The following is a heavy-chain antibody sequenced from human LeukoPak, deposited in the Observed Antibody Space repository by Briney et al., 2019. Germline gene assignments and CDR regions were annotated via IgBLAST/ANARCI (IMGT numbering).Heavy chain of an antibody. CDR3: ATHGTISSSQGVYAFDM. V-gene: IGHV4-59*08. CDR2: IYYSGST. Sequence: SETLSLTCTVSGCSISSYYWSWIRQPPGKGLEWIGYIYYSGSTNYNPSLKSRVSISIDTSKNQFSLRLSSVTAADSALYYCATHGTISSSQGVYAFDMWGQGTMVTVSS. D-gene: IGHD6-13*01. CDR1: GCSISSYY. J-gene: IGHJ3*02.